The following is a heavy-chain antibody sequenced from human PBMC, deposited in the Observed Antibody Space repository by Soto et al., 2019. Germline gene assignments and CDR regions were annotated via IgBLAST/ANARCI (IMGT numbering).Heavy chain of an antibody. CDR3: ARFGRMGVDH. CDR2: TNHRGVT. J-gene: IGHJ4*02. D-gene: IGHD3-16*01. Sequence: QVHLQQWGAGLLKPSETLSLSCTVSGASFSEYYWSWSRHPPGKGLEWIGETNHRGVTHYNRSLKSLVTISVETSKNQFSLRLSSVTAANTVVYYCARFGRMGVDHWGQGTLVIVSS. CDR1: GASFSEYY. V-gene: IGHV4-34*01.